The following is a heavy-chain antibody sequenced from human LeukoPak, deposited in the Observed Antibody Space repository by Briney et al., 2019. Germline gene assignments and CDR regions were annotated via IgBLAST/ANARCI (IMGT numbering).Heavy chain of an antibody. CDR1: GFTFSTYN. CDR3: ARALPPRGMATIMGAFDI. Sequence: GGSLRLSCAASGFTFSTYNMSWVRQAPGKGLEWVSVIYSGGSTYYADSVKGRFTISRHNSENTLYLQMNSLRAEDTAVYYCARALPPRGMATIMGAFDIWGQGTMVTVSS. CDR2: IYSGGST. J-gene: IGHJ3*02. V-gene: IGHV3-53*04. D-gene: IGHD5-24*01.